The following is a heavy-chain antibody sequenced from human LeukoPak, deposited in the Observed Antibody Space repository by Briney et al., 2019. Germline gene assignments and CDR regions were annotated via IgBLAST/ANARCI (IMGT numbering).Heavy chain of an antibody. CDR3: ITPLPYSAQ. CDR2: IKPKTDGETT. CDR1: GLTFNDAW. D-gene: IGHD2-21*01. J-gene: IGHJ4*02. V-gene: IGHV3-15*07. Sequence: GGSLRLSCAVSGLTFNDAWMNWVRQAPGKGLEWVGRIKPKTDGETTEYAAPVKDRFSISRDDSKSMMYLQMNSLKTEDAAVYYCITPLPYSAQGGQGTLVTVSS.